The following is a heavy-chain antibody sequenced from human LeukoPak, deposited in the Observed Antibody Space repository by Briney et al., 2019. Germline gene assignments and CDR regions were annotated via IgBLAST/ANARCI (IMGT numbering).Heavy chain of an antibody. Sequence: GGSLRLSCAASGFTVSSNYMSWVRQAPGKGLEWVSAISGSGGSTYYADSVKGRFTIPRDNSKNTLYLQMNSLRAEDTAVYYCAKSVGVATILHGDYYYGMDVWGQGTTVTVSS. CDR2: ISGSGGST. V-gene: IGHV3-23*01. CDR1: GFTVSSNY. CDR3: AKSVGVATILHGDYYYGMDV. J-gene: IGHJ6*02. D-gene: IGHD5-12*01.